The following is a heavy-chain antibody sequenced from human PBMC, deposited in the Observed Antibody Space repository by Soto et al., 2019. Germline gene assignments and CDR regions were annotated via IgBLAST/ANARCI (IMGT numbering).Heavy chain of an antibody. CDR3: VSAGTMVRGVPQRAFDS. Sequence: GALVKVSCKASGYTFTSYYMHWVRQAPGQGLEWMGIINPSGGSTSYAQKFQGRVTMTRDTSTSTVYMELSSLRSEDTAVYYCVSAGTMVRGVPQRAFDSWGTGPLVTVS. D-gene: IGHD3-10*01. CDR2: INPSGGST. CDR1: GYTFTSYY. V-gene: IGHV1-46*03. J-gene: IGHJ4*02.